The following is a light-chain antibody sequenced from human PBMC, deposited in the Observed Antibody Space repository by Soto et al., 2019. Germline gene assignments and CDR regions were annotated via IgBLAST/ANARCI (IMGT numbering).Light chain of an antibody. Sequence: QPASVSGSPGQSITVSCTGTSSDVGGYNYVSWYQQHPGKAPRLMIYDVTNRPSGVSDRFSGSKSGNTASLTISGLQAEDEADYYCSSYRRGSTYVFGTGTKLTVL. V-gene: IGLV2-14*03. CDR3: SSYRRGSTYV. CDR2: DVT. CDR1: SSDVGGYNY. J-gene: IGLJ1*01.